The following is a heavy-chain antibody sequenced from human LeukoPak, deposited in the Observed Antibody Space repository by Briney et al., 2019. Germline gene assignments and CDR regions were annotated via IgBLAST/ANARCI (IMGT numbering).Heavy chain of an antibody. CDR3: VRVQSGSYARYGMDV. D-gene: IGHD1-26*01. V-gene: IGHV1-2*02. Sequence: APVKVSCKASGYTFTGYYMHWVRQAPGQGLEWMGWINPNSGGTNYAQKFQGRVTMTRDTSISTAYMELSRLRSDDTAVYYCVRVQSGSYARYGMDVWGQGTTVTVSS. CDR1: GYTFTGYY. CDR2: INPNSGGT. J-gene: IGHJ6*02.